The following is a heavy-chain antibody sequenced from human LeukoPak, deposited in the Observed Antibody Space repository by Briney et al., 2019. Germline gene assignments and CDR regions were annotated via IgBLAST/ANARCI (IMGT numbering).Heavy chain of an antibody. Sequence: SETLSPTCTVSGGSISSSSWSWMRQSPGKGLESIGYISNNGKAKYKSSFEGRVTMSVDTSKSQFSLNLSSVTAADTAVYYCARRVVSAKFRNLLYYYMDVWGKGTPVIV. CDR3: ARRVVSAKFRNLLYYYMDV. CDR2: ISNNGKA. CDR1: GGSISSSS. V-gene: IGHV4-4*09. D-gene: IGHD2-15*01. J-gene: IGHJ6*03.